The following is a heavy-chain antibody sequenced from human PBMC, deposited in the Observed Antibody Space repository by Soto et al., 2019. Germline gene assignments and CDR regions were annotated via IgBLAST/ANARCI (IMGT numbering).Heavy chain of an antibody. V-gene: IGHV5-51*01. D-gene: IGHD6-13*01. CDR1: GYSFTNYW. CDR3: ARHRIVAAAGSYYYGMDV. J-gene: IGHJ6*02. Sequence: GESLKISCQGSGYSFTNYWVGWVRQMPGKGLEWMGIIYPGDSDTRYSPSFQGQVTISADKSISTAYLQWSSLKASGTAMYYCARHRIVAAAGSYYYGMDVWGQGTTVTVSS. CDR2: IYPGDSDT.